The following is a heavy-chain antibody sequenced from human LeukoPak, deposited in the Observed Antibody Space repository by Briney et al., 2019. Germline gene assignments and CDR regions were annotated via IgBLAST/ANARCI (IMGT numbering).Heavy chain of an antibody. CDR3: ASGSSSWYLYFDY. V-gene: IGHV1-2*02. D-gene: IGHD6-13*01. Sequence: ASVKVSCKASGYTFTGYYMHWVRQAPGQGLEWMGWVNPNSGGTNYAQKFQGRVTMTRDTSISTAYMELSRLRSDDTAVYYCASGSSSWYLYFDYWGQGTLVTVSS. CDR2: VNPNSGGT. J-gene: IGHJ4*02. CDR1: GYTFTGYY.